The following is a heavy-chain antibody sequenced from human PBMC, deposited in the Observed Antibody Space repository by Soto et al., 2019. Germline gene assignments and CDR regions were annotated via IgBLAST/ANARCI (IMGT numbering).Heavy chain of an antibody. V-gene: IGHV3-53*01. Sequence: EVQLVESGGGLIQPGGSLRLSCAASGFTVSSNYMSWVRQAPGKGLEWVSVIYSGGSTYYADSVKGRFTISRDNSKNTLYLQMNSLRAEDTAVYYCARDRVYSGYDSGHYYYYGMDVWGQGTTVTVSS. CDR2: IYSGGST. J-gene: IGHJ6*02. D-gene: IGHD5-12*01. CDR3: ARDRVYSGYDSGHYYYYGMDV. CDR1: GFTVSSNY.